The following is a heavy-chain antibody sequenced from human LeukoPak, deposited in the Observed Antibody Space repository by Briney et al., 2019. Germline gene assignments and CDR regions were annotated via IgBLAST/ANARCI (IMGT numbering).Heavy chain of an antibody. CDR3: GYCGDLNY. Sequence: PSETLSLTCTVSGGSISSGGYYWSWIRQHPGKGLEWIGYIFYTGGTFYNPSLKGRVTISVDTSKNQFSLKLSSVTAADTAVYYCGYCGDLNYWGQGTLVTVSS. CDR2: IFYTGGT. J-gene: IGHJ4*02. D-gene: IGHD4-17*01. CDR1: GGSISSGGYY. V-gene: IGHV4-31*03.